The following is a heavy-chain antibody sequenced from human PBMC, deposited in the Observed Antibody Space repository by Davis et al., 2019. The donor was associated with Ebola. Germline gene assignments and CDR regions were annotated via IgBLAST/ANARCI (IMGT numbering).Heavy chain of an antibody. V-gene: IGHV1-69*04. CDR3: ARDIGRVAPGSDY. D-gene: IGHD1-26*01. CDR1: GYTFSGYY. Sequence: SVKVSCKASGYTFSGYYINWVRQAPGQGLEWMGRIIPILGIANYAQKFQGRVTITADKSTSTAYMELSSLRSEDTAVYYCARDIGRVAPGSDYWGQGTLVTVSS. J-gene: IGHJ4*02. CDR2: IIPILGIA.